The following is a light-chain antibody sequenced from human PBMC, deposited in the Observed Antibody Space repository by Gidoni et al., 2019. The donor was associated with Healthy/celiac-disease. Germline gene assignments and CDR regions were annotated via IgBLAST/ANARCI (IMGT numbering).Light chain of an antibody. Sequence: EIVVTQSPATLSLSPGERATPSCRASQSVSSYLAWYQQKTGQAPRLLIYDASNRATGIPARFSGSGSGTDFTLTISSLEPEDFAVYYCQQRSNWPLTFGGGTKVEIK. CDR1: QSVSSY. V-gene: IGKV3-11*01. CDR2: DAS. J-gene: IGKJ4*01. CDR3: QQRSNWPLT.